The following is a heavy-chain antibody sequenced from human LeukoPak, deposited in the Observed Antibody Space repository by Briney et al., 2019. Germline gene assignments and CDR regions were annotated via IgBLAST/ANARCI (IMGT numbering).Heavy chain of an antibody. CDR3: AREDTVVVVAATDGAFDI. CDR2: INPNSGAT. Sequence: ASVKVSCKASGYTFTGYYMHWVRQAPGKGVEWMGWINPNSGATNHAQKFQGRVTMTRDTSISTAYMEVSSLRSDDTAVYYCAREDTVVVVAATDGAFDIWGLGTMVTVSS. J-gene: IGHJ3*02. D-gene: IGHD2-15*01. CDR1: GYTFTGYY. V-gene: IGHV1-2*02.